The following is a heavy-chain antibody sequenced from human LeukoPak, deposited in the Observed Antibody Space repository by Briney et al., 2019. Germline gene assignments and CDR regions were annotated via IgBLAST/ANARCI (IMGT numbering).Heavy chain of an antibody. J-gene: IGHJ6*02. CDR1: GGSVSSGSYY. CDR2: IYYSGST. CDR3: ARGPITRDYNDMDV. Sequence: PSETLSLTCTVSGGSVSSGSYYWSWIRQPPGKGLEWIGYIYYSGSTNYNPSLKSRVTMSVDTSKSQFSLKLSSVTAADTAIYFCARGPITRDYNDMDVWGQGTTVTVSS. V-gene: IGHV4-61*01. D-gene: IGHD3-16*01.